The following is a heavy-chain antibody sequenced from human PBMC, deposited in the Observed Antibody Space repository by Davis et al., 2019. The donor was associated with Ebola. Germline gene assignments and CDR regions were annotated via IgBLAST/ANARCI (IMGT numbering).Heavy chain of an antibody. J-gene: IGHJ6*02. CDR3: AREWIVVVVAAQSYYYYGMDV. Sequence: SVKVSCKASGGTFTNYGLRWVRQAPGQGLEWMGIFMPLFATTTYAQKVQGRVRITADESTMTVYMELSSLRSEDTAVYYCAREWIVVVVAAQSYYYYGMDVWGQGTTVTVSS. V-gene: IGHV1-69*13. CDR2: FMPLFATT. D-gene: IGHD2-15*01. CDR1: GGTFTNYG.